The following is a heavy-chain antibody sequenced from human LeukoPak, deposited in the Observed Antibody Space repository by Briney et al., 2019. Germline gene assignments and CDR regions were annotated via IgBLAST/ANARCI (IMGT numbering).Heavy chain of an antibody. CDR2: IYPGDSDT. V-gene: IGHV5-51*01. Sequence: GESLKISCKGSGYSFTSYWIGWVRQMPGKGLEWMGIIYPGDSDTRYSPSFQGQVTISADKSISTAYLQWSSLKASDTAMYYCARPIPSRYCSSTSCYTGAFDIWGQGTMVTVSS. CDR1: GYSFTSYW. J-gene: IGHJ3*02. D-gene: IGHD2-2*02. CDR3: ARPIPSRYCSSTSCYTGAFDI.